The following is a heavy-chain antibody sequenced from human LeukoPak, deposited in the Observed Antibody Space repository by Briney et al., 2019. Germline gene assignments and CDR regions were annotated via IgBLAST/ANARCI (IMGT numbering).Heavy chain of an antibody. CDR2: TYYRSKWYN. D-gene: IGHD2-21*02. V-gene: IGHV6-1*01. J-gene: IGHJ6*02. Sequence: SQTLSLTCAISGDSVSSNSAAWNWIRQSPSRGLEWLGRTYYRSKWYNNYALSVKSRITINPDTSKNQFSLQLNSVTPEDTAEYYCASNFCGGDCSPSGMDVWGQGTTVTVSS. CDR1: GDSVSSNSAA. CDR3: ASNFCGGDCSPSGMDV.